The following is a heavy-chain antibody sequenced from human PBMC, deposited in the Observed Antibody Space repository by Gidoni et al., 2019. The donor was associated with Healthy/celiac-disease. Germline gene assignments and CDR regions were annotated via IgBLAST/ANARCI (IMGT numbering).Heavy chain of an antibody. J-gene: IGHJ3*02. D-gene: IGHD6-6*01. CDR1: GFTVSSYG. CDR2: ISYDGSNK. CDR3: ATSSIAARWGDDAFDI. V-gene: IGHV3-30*03. Sequence: QVQLVESGGGVVQPGRSLRLSCAASGFTVSSYGMHWVRQAPGKGLEWVAVISYDGSNKYYADSVKGRFTISRDNSKNTLYLQMTSLRAEDTAVYYCATSSIAARWGDDAFDIWGQGTMVTVSS.